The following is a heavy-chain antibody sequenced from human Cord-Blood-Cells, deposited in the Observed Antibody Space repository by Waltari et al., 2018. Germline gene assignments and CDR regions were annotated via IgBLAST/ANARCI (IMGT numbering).Heavy chain of an antibody. Sequence: EVQLVESGGGLVQPGRSLRLSCAASGFTFDDYAMHWVRQAPGKGLEWVSGISWNSGSIGYADSVKSRFTISRDNAKNSLYLQMNSLRAEDTALYYCAKDGDFYYYGMDVWGQGTTVTVSS. D-gene: IGHD3-10*01. CDR2: ISWNSGSI. V-gene: IGHV3-9*01. CDR1: GFTFDDYA. J-gene: IGHJ6*02. CDR3: AKDGDFYYYGMDV.